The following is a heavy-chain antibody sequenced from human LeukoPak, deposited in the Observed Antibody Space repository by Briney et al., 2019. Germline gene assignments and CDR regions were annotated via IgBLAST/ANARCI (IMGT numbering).Heavy chain of an antibody. J-gene: IGHJ4*02. CDR3: ARDQALYFSYGDY. D-gene: IGHD2/OR15-2a*01. CDR1: GFTFSNYV. Sequence: GGSLRLSCAASGFTFSNYVMHWVRQAPGKGLEWLAAIFYDGSNKYYADTVKGRFTISRDNSKNTLYLQVNSLRAEDTAVYYCARDQALYFSYGDYWGQGTLVTVSS. CDR2: IFYDGSNK. V-gene: IGHV3-33*01.